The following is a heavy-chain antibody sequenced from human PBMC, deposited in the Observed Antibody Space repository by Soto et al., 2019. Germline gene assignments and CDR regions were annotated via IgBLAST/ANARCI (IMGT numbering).Heavy chain of an antibody. D-gene: IGHD3-16*02. J-gene: IGHJ4*02. CDR1: VFTFISYS. CDR2: ISSSSSYI. CDR3: ARDIAASYYDYVWGSYRSDLFDY. V-gene: IGHV3-21*01. Sequence: PGWSLRLSCASSVFTFISYSMNWVRQAPGKGLEWVSSISSSSSYIYYADSVKGRFTISRDNAKNSLYLQMNSLRAEDTAVYYCARDIAASYYDYVWGSYRSDLFDYWGQGTLVTVSS.